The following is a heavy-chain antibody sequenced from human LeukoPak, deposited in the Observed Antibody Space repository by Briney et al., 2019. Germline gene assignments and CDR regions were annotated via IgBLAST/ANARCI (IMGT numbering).Heavy chain of an antibody. V-gene: IGHV3-30-3*02. CDR3: AKWLDSSGYSFDY. J-gene: IGHJ4*02. CDR1: GFTFSSYA. D-gene: IGHD3-22*01. Sequence: GRSLRLSCAASGFTFSSYAMHWVRQAPGKGLEWVAVISYDGSNKYYADSVKGRFTISRDNSKNTLYLQMNSLRAEDTAVYYCAKWLDSSGYSFDYWGQGTLVTVSS. CDR2: ISYDGSNK.